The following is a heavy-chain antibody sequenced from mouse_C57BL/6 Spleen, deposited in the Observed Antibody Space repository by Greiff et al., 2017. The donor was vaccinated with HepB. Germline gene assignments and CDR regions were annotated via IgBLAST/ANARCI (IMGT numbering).Heavy chain of an antibody. CDR3: TRADYYGSSPGYFDY. Sequence: VQLVESGAELVRPGASVTLSCKASGYTFTDYEMHWVKQTPVHGLEWIGAIDPETGGTAYNQKFKGKAILTADKSSSTAYMELRSLTSEDSAVYYCTRADYYGSSPGYFDYWGQGTTLTVSS. V-gene: IGHV1-15*01. J-gene: IGHJ2*01. CDR2: IDPETGGT. CDR1: GYTFTDYE. D-gene: IGHD1-1*01.